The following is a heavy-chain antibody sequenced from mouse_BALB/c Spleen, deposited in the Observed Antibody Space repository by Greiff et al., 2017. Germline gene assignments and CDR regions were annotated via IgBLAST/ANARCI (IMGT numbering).Heavy chain of an antibody. Sequence: EVQLQESGGGLVQPGGSRKLSCAASGFTFSSFGMHWVRQAPEKGLEWVAYISSGSSTIYYADTVKGRFTISRDNPKNTLFLQMTSLRSEDTAMYYCARGPAYYGNYDAMDYWGQGTSVTVSS. CDR3: ARGPAYYGNYDAMDY. J-gene: IGHJ4*01. D-gene: IGHD2-10*01. V-gene: IGHV5-17*02. CDR2: ISSGSSTI. CDR1: GFTFSSFG.